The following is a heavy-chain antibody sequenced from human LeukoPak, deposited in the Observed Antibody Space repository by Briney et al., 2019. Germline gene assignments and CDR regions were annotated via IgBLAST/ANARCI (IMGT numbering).Heavy chain of an antibody. Sequence: GGSLRLSCAASGFTFSNYEMNWVRQAPGKGLEWLSYISSSGSTIYYADSVKGRFTISRDNAKNSLYLQMNSLRAEDAAVYYCARDRGYSYGSYYYYYMDVWGKGTTVTISS. CDR1: GFTFSNYE. J-gene: IGHJ6*03. V-gene: IGHV3-48*03. CDR3: ARDRGYSYGSYYYYYMDV. D-gene: IGHD5-18*01. CDR2: ISSSGSTI.